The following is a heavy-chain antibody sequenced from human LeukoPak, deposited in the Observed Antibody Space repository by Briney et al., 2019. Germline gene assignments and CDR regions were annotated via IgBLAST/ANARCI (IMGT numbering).Heavy chain of an antibody. J-gene: IGHJ5*02. Sequence: ASVTVSCKASGYTSTSYGISWVRQAPGQGLEWMGWISAYNGNTNSAQKLQGRVTMTTDTSTSTAYMELRSLRSDDTAVYYCASFSGSYPNWFDPWGQGTLVTVSS. CDR1: GYTSTSYG. D-gene: IGHD1-26*01. V-gene: IGHV1-18*01. CDR3: ASFSGSYPNWFDP. CDR2: ISAYNGNT.